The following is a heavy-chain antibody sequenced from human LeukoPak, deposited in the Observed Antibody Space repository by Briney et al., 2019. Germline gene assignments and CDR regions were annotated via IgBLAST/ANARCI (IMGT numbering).Heavy chain of an antibody. Sequence: GGSLRLSCAASGLSVSTNYMSWVRQAPGKGLEWVSFIYSDGRTDYADSVKGRFTISRDNSKNTLYLQMNSLRAEDTAVYYCARDPAYYYDSSGRYRGAFDIWGQGTMVTVSS. D-gene: IGHD3-22*01. CDR1: GLSVSTNY. CDR3: ARDPAYYYDSSGRYRGAFDI. J-gene: IGHJ3*02. V-gene: IGHV3-53*01. CDR2: IYSDGRT.